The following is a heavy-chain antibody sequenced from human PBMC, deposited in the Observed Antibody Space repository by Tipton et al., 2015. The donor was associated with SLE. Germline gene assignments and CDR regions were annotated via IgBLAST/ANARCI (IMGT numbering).Heavy chain of an antibody. CDR1: GGSISSYSYY. Sequence: LRLSCTVSGGSISSYSYYWNWVRQPAGKGLEWIGRLHTGGSSDYNPSLRSRVTISKDASKNQFSLRLNSVTAADTAVYYCAAGITGSFDYWGQGVLVTVSS. J-gene: IGHJ4*02. CDR2: LHTGGSS. D-gene: IGHD3-10*01. CDR3: AAGITGSFDY. V-gene: IGHV4-61*02.